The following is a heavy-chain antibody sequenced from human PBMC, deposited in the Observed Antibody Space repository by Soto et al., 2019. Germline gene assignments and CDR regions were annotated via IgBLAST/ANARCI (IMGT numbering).Heavy chain of an antibody. CDR3: TRTIGGASSLYFDY. V-gene: IGHV3-66*01. J-gene: IGHJ4*02. Sequence: GGSLRLSCAASGFSVGSNYMNWVRQAPGKGLEWVSVIYTGGLTSYADSVKGRFTISRDDSSNTLYLQMSSLRTDDTAVYYCTRTIGGASSLYFDYWGQGTLVTVSS. D-gene: IGHD2-15*01. CDR1: GFSVGSNY. CDR2: IYTGGLT.